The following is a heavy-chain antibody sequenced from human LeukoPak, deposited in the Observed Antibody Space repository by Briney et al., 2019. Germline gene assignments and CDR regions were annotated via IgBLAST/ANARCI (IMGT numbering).Heavy chain of an antibody. CDR3: ARPFQDYDKGTFFYFFDF. J-gene: IGHJ4*02. CDR1: GGSISSYY. CDR2: FHFSGST. D-gene: IGHD3-22*01. Sequence: PSETLSLTCTVSGGSISSYYWSWIRQPPGKGLEWIGTFHFSGSTYYNPSLKSRVTISVDTSKNSASLMLRSVTAADTAVYFCARPFQDYDKGTFFYFFDFWGQGILVTVSS. V-gene: IGHV4-59*04.